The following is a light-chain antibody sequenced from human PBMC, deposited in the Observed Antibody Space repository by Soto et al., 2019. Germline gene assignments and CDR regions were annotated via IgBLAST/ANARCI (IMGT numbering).Light chain of an antibody. J-gene: IGKJ4*01. CDR1: QDITNW. CDR3: QQAKTFPLT. CDR2: AAS. Sequence: DIQVTQSPSSVSASVGDRVIITCRASQDITNWLAWYQQKPGKAPQVLIYAASSLESGVPSRFSGSGSGTEYTLTISSLQPEDFASYHCQQAKTFPLTFGGGTKVENK. V-gene: IGKV1D-12*01.